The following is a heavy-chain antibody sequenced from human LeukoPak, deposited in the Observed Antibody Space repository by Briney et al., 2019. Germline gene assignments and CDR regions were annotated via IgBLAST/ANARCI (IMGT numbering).Heavy chain of an antibody. V-gene: IGHV3-48*01. CDR3: ARDLEGRRGDLYYYYMDV. CDR1: GFTFSSYS. J-gene: IGHJ6*03. CDR2: ISSSSGNI. D-gene: IGHD3-16*01. Sequence: GGSLRLSCAVSGFTFSSYSMNWVRQAPGKGLEWVSYISSSSGNIYYADSVKGRFTISRDNAKTSLYLQMNSLRAEDTALYYCARDLEGRRGDLYYYYMDVWGKGTTVTVSS.